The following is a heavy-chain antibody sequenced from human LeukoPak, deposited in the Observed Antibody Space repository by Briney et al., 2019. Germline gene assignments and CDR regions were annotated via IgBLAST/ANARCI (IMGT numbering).Heavy chain of an antibody. D-gene: IGHD3-22*01. J-gene: IGHJ4*02. CDR3: AKDQALIITMIVDGYYFDY. CDR2: ISGSGGST. Sequence: GGSLRLSCAASGFTFSSYAMRWVRQAPGKGLEWVSAISGSGGSTYYADSVKGRFTISRDNSKNTLYLQMNSLRAEDTAVYYCAKDQALIITMIVDGYYFDYWGQGTLVTVSS. V-gene: IGHV3-23*01. CDR1: GFTFSSYA.